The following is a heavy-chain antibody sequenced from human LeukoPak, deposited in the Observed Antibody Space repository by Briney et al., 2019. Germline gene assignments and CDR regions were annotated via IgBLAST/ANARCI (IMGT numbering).Heavy chain of an antibody. CDR1: GFTFSSYD. D-gene: IGHD3-22*01. CDR3: ARELDDSSGYYFGMDV. J-gene: IGHJ6*02. V-gene: IGHV3-13*01. Sequence: GGSLRLSCAASGFTFSSYDMLWVRQATGKGLEWVSAIGPAGDTYYPGSVKGRFTISRENAKNSLYLQMNSLGAGDTAVYYCARELDDSSGYYFGMDVWGQGTTVTVSS. CDR2: IGPAGDT.